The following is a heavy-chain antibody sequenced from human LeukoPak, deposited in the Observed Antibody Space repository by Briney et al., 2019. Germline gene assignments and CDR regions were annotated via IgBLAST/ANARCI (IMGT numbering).Heavy chain of an antibody. D-gene: IGHD3-22*01. CDR1: GFTFSSYG. Sequence: GGSLRLSCAASGFTFSSYGMHWVRQAPGKGLEWVAFIRYDGSNKYYADSVKGRFTISRDNSKNTLYLQMNSLRAEDTAVYYCARDLGQFYDTSDNWFDPWGQGTLVTVSS. CDR2: IRYDGSNK. CDR3: ARDLGQFYDTSDNWFDP. J-gene: IGHJ5*02. V-gene: IGHV3-30*02.